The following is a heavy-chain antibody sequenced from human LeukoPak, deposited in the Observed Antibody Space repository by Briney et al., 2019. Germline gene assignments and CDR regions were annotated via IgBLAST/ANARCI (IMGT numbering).Heavy chain of an antibody. J-gene: IGHJ4*02. D-gene: IGHD3-10*01. CDR1: GFTFSDYA. Sequence: GGSLRLSCAASGFTFSDYAMTWVRQAPGKGLEWVSAISDSGAQTYYADSVKGRFTISRDNVKNALYLQMSSLRADDTAVYYCAREYPYYGSGSFDSWGQGTLVTVSS. CDR2: ISDSGAQT. V-gene: IGHV3-23*01. CDR3: AREYPYYGSGSFDS.